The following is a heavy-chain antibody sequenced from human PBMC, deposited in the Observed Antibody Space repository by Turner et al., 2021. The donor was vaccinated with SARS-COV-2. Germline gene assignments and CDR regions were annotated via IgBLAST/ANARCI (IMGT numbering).Heavy chain of an antibody. Sequence: QVHLQESGPGLVKPSGTLSLTCAVSGCSISSSNWLSWVREPPGKGLEWIGKIYHSENTNYNPSLKSRVTISLDKSKNQFSLKLSSVTAADKAVVYCAGWRGDGHLDAFDIWGQGTMVTISS. CDR1: GCSISSSNW. CDR3: AGWRGDGHLDAFDI. D-gene: IGHD3-16*01. CDR2: IYHSENT. V-gene: IGHV4-4*02. J-gene: IGHJ3*02.